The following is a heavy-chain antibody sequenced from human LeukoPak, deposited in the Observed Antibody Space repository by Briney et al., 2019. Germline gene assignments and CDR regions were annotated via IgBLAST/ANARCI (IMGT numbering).Heavy chain of an antibody. V-gene: IGHV3-15*01. CDR2: IKRKTDSGTT. CDR3: ATDLLDY. J-gene: IGHJ4*02. Sequence: PGGSLRLSCAASGFTFSNAWMSWVRQAPGKGLEWIGRIKRKTDSGTTDFAAPVKGRFTISRDDSENKVFLQMNSLKIEDTAVYYCATDLLDYWGQGTLVIVSS. CDR1: GFTFSNAW.